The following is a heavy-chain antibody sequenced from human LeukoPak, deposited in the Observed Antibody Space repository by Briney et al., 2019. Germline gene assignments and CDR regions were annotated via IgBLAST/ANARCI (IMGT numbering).Heavy chain of an antibody. CDR1: GLAFSDYW. CDR3: ARNRGTSD. D-gene: IGHD1-1*01. Sequence: GSLRLSCAASGLAFSDYWMSWVRQAPGKGLEWVANIGEDESETNYVDSVKGRFTISRDNAKNSLYLQMNSLRAEDTAVYYCARNRGTSDWGQGTRVTVSS. CDR2: IGEDESET. V-gene: IGHV3-7*01. J-gene: IGHJ4*02.